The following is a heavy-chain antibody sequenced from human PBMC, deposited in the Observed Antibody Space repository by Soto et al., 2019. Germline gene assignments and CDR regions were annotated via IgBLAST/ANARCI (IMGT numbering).Heavy chain of an antibody. Sequence: GGSLRLSCAASGFTFSSYWMSWVRQAPGKGLEWVANIKQDGSEKYYVDSVKGRFTISRANAKNSLYLQMNSLRAEDTAVYYCAREAAAAGIGLYYYYYYGMDVWGQGTTVTVSS. V-gene: IGHV3-7*01. D-gene: IGHD6-13*01. J-gene: IGHJ6*02. CDR3: AREAAAAGIGLYYYYYYGMDV. CDR1: GFTFSSYW. CDR2: IKQDGSEK.